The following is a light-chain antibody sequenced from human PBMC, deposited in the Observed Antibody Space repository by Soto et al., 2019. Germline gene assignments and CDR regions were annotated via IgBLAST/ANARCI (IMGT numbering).Light chain of an antibody. J-gene: IGKJ1*01. V-gene: IGKV1-5*03. CDR3: QQYDSYPRT. Sequence: DIPMTQSPSTLSASVGDRVTITCRASQSISSWLAWYQQKPGKAPKLLIYKASSLETGVPSRFSGSGSGTVFTLTISSLQPDDFATYYCQQYDSYPRTFGQGTKVEIK. CDR1: QSISSW. CDR2: KAS.